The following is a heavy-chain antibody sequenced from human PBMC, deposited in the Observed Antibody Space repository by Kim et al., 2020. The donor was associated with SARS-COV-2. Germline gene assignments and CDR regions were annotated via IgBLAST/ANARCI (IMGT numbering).Heavy chain of an antibody. Sequence: ASVKVSCKASGYTFTSYAMNWVRQAPGQGLEWMGWINTNTRNPTYAQGFTGRFVFSLDTSVSTAYLQISSLKAEDTAVYYCAREGGWELLLAAYYFDYWGQGTLVTVSS. J-gene: IGHJ4*02. V-gene: IGHV7-4-1*02. CDR1: GYTFTSYA. CDR2: INTNTRNP. CDR3: AREGGWELLLAAYYFDY. D-gene: IGHD1-26*01.